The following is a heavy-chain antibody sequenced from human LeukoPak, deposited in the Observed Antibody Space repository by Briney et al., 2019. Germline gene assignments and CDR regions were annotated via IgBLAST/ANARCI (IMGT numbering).Heavy chain of an antibody. Sequence: GASVKVSCKASDYTFTNYGIIWVRQAPGQGLEWMGWISAYSGNTNYAQNLQGRVTMTTDTSTSTAYMELRSLRSDDTAVYYCARAPDDYDFWSGPFDYWGRGTLVTVSS. J-gene: IGHJ4*02. CDR3: ARAPDDYDFWSGPFDY. D-gene: IGHD3-3*01. CDR2: ISAYSGNT. CDR1: DYTFTNYG. V-gene: IGHV1-18*01.